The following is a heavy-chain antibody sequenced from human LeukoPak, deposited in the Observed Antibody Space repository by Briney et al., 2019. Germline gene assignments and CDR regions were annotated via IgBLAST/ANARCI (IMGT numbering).Heavy chain of an antibody. D-gene: IGHD3-10*01. J-gene: IGHJ6*03. Sequence: PSETLSLTCTVSGGSINNYYWSWIRQPPGKGLEWIGYIYYNGDTNYNPSLKSRVTISVDTSKNQFSLRLSSVTAADTAVYYCARGGVEGSGSPFYYYYMDVWGKGTTVTVSS. CDR2: IYYNGDT. CDR1: GGSINNYY. V-gene: IGHV4-59*12. CDR3: ARGGVEGSGSPFYYYYMDV.